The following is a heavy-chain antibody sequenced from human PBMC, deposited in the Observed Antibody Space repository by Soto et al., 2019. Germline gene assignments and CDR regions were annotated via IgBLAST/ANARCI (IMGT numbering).Heavy chain of an antibody. CDR1: GDTITDYY. V-gene: IGHV4-59*12. J-gene: IGHJ4*02. CDR2: IYHSGST. CDR3: TRASRNYFDY. Sequence: SETLSLTCTVSGDTITDYYWNWIRQPPGKGLEWIGYIYHSGSTYYNPSLKSRVTISIDTSKTQFSLKLSSVTAADTAVYYCTRASRNYFDYWGQGTLVTVSS.